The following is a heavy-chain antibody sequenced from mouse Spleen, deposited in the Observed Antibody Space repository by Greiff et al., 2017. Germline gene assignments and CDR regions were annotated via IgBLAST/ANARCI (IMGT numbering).Heavy chain of an antibody. CDR2: IDPANGNT. Sequence: VQLKQSGAELVKPGASVKLSCTASGFNIKDTYMHWVKQRPEQGLEWIGRIDPANGNTKYDPKFQGKATITADTSSNTAYLQLSSLTSEDTAVYYCARGYYGTDFDYWGQGTTLTVSS. D-gene: IGHD1-1*01. J-gene: IGHJ2*01. CDR1: GFNIKDTY. CDR3: ARGYYGTDFDY. V-gene: IGHV14-3*02.